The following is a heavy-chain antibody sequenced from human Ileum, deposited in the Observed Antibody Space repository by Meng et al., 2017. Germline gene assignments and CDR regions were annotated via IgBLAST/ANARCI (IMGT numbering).Heavy chain of an antibody. V-gene: IGHV4-4*03. J-gene: IGHJ4*02. CDR2: MNLGGSP. Sequence: HVQCQRAGRGRAAPPGTRSSTCAVSGRSISSSDWWSWVRQPPGKGLEWIAEMNLGGSPNYNPSLKSRVTMSVDKSNDHLSLQLTSVTAADTAVYYCAHIFDSWGQGTLVTVSS. CDR1: GRSISSSDW. CDR3: AHIFDS.